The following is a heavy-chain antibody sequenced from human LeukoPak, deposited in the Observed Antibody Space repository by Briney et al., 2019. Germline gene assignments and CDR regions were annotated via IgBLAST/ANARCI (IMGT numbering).Heavy chain of an antibody. D-gene: IGHD3-10*01. V-gene: IGHV3-30*01. Sequence: GGSLRLSCAASGFTFSTYTMHWVRQAPGKGPEWVAVISYDGVNTNYADSVKGRFTFSRDNSKNTLYLQMNSLRAEDTAVYYCAREGELRGVSYFDYWGQGTLVTVSS. CDR2: ISYDGVNT. CDR1: GFTFSTYT. J-gene: IGHJ4*02. CDR3: AREGELRGVSYFDY.